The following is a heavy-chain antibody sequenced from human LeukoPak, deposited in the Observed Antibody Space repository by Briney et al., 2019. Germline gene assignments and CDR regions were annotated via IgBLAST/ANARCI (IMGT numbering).Heavy chain of an antibody. CDR1: GFTFSSYA. D-gene: IGHD6-13*01. Sequence: GGSLRLPCAASGFTFSSYAMSWVRQAPGKGLEWVSAISGSGGSTYYADSVKGRFTISRDNSKNTLYLQMNSLRAEDTAVYYCAKESLGIAAAENWFDPWGQGTLVTVSS. V-gene: IGHV3-23*01. J-gene: IGHJ5*02. CDR3: AKESLGIAAAENWFDP. CDR2: ISGSGGST.